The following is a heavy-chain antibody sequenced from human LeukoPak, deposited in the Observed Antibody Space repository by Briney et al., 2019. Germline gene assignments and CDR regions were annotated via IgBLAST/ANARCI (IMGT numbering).Heavy chain of an antibody. CDR3: VVYYYDSSGYYFDY. Sequence: GGSLRLSCAVSGFMFSSFAMHWVRQAPGKGLEWVSIIDSDGSTYYTDSVKGRFTISRDNSKNTVYLQMNSLRAEDTAVYYCVVYYYDSSGYYFDYWGQGTLVTVSS. CDR2: IDSDGST. CDR1: GFMFSSFA. V-gene: IGHV3-66*01. D-gene: IGHD3-22*01. J-gene: IGHJ4*02.